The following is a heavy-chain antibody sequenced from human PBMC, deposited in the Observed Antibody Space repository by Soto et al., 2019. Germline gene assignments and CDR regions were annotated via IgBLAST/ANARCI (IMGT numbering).Heavy chain of an antibody. CDR3: AKDTSIAAAGTLGY. V-gene: IGHV3-9*01. Sequence: VQLVESGGGLVQPGRSLRLSCAASGFTFDDYAMHWVRQAPGKGLEWVSGISWNSGSIGYADSVKGRFTISRDNAKNSLYLQMNSLRAEDTALYYCAKDTSIAAAGTLGYWGQGTLVTVSS. J-gene: IGHJ4*02. CDR1: GFTFDDYA. D-gene: IGHD6-13*01. CDR2: ISWNSGSI.